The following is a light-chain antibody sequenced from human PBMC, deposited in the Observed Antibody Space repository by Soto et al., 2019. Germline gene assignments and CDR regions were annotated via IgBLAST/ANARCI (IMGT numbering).Light chain of an antibody. CDR2: GAS. V-gene: IGKV3-15*01. Sequence: EIVMTQSPATLSVSPGERATLSCRASQSVRSNLAWYQQKPGQAPRLLIYGASTRATSIPARFSGSGSGTAFTLTISSLQFEDFEVYYCEQYNNWPRTFGGGTKVEIK. J-gene: IGKJ4*01. CDR3: EQYNNWPRT. CDR1: QSVRSN.